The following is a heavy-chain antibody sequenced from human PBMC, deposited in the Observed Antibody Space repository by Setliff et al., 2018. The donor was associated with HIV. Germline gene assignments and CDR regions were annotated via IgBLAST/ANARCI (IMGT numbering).Heavy chain of an antibody. CDR2: INPSDGTT. D-gene: IGHD6-13*01. V-gene: IGHV1-46*01. J-gene: IGHJ4*02. CDR1: GYTFTSCF. Sequence: ASVKVSCKASGYTFTSCFMHWVRQAPGQGLEYMGIINPSDGTTDYTQKFQDRVTMTSDTSTSTVYMELRSLRSEDTAIYYCVKEYHTTATDTRVANYFDYWGQGTLVTGSS. CDR3: VKEYHTTATDTRVANYFDY.